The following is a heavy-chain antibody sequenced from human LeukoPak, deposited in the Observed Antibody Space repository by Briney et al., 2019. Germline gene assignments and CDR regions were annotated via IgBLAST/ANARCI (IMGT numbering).Heavy chain of an antibody. Sequence: GASVKVSCKASGYTFTSYGISWVRQAPGQRLEWMGWINAGNGYTKYSQKFQGRVTITRDTSATTAYMELSSLRSEDTAVYYCATFSWLLFAFDIWGQGTMVTVSS. CDR3: ATFSWLLFAFDI. D-gene: IGHD3-3*01. CDR2: INAGNGYT. V-gene: IGHV1-3*01. J-gene: IGHJ3*02. CDR1: GYTFTSYG.